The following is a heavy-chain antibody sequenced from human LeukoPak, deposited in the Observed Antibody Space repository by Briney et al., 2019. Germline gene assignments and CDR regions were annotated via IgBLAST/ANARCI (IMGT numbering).Heavy chain of an antibody. CDR1: GYTFTSYY. V-gene: IGHV1-46*01. D-gene: IGHD2-8*01. Sequence: ASVKVSCKASGYTFTSYYMHWVRQAPGQGLEWMGIINPSGGSTSYAQKFQGRVTMTRDTSTSTVYMELSSLRSEDTAVYYCARAPCTNGVCYDAFDIWGQGTMVTVSS. CDR2: INPSGGST. CDR3: ARAPCTNGVCYDAFDI. J-gene: IGHJ3*02.